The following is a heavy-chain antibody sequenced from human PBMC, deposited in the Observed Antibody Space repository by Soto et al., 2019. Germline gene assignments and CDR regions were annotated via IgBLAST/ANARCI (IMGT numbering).Heavy chain of an antibody. V-gene: IGHV2-5*01. CDR2: IYWNDDK. Sequence: QITLKESGPTLVKPTQTLTLTCTYSGFSLRTTGVGVGWIRQPPGKALEWLGIIYWNDDKRYSPSLKSRFTLTSDISKSQVVLTMTNVDPVDTATYYCAHTWGLPFDYWGQGTLVIVSS. J-gene: IGHJ4*02. CDR3: AHTWGLPFDY. CDR1: GFSLRTTGVG. D-gene: IGHD3-16*01.